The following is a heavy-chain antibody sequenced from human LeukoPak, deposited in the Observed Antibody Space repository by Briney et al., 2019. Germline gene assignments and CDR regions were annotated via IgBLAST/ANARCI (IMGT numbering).Heavy chain of an antibody. Sequence: GASVKVSCKASGYTFTSYYTHWVGRARGQGGEWMGIINPSGGSTSYAQKSQGRVTMTRDTSTSTVYMELSSLRSEDTAVYYCARDYLEGGMDFDYWGQGTLVTVSS. J-gene: IGHJ4*02. CDR2: INPSGGST. CDR3: ARDYLEGGMDFDY. CDR1: GYTFTSYY. V-gene: IGHV1-46*01. D-gene: IGHD2-15*01.